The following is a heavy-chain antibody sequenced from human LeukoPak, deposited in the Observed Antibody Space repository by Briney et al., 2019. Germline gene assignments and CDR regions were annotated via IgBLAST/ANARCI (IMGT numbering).Heavy chain of an antibody. CDR2: INQDGSEK. CDR3: ARERDGRFFDY. J-gene: IGHJ4*02. V-gene: IGHV3-7*01. D-gene: IGHD5-24*01. CDR1: GLRFGSFG. Sequence: GGSLRLSCAVSGLRFGSFGMSWVRQAPGKGLEWVANINQDGSEKYFVDSVRGRFTISRDNSKNSLHLKMNTLRAEDTAVYYCARERDGRFFDYWGQGTLVTVSS.